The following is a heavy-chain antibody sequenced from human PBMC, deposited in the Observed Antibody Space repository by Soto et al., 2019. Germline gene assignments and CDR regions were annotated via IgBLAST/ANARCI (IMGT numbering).Heavy chain of an antibody. CDR3: ARAGFVVVTANTYFDY. CDR1: GGSFSGYY. Sequence: PSETLSLTCAVYGGSFSGYYWSWIRQPPGKGLEWIGEINHSGSTNYNPSLKSRVTISVDTSKNQFSLKLSSVTAADTAVYYCARAGFVVVTANTYFDYWGQGTLVTVSS. CDR2: INHSGST. V-gene: IGHV4-34*01. D-gene: IGHD2-21*02. J-gene: IGHJ4*02.